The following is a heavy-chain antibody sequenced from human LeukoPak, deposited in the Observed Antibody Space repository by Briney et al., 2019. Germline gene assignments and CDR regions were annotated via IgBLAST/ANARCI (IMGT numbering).Heavy chain of an antibody. D-gene: IGHD2-2*02. J-gene: IGHJ3*02. Sequence: GGSLRLSCAASGFTFSSYAMSWVRQAPGKGLEWVSAISGSGGSTYYADSVKGRFTISRDNSKNTLYLQMNSLRAEDTAVYYCANYCSSTSCYRDAFDIWGQGTMVTVSS. CDR2: ISGSGGST. V-gene: IGHV3-23*01. CDR3: ANYCSSTSCYRDAFDI. CDR1: GFTFSSYA.